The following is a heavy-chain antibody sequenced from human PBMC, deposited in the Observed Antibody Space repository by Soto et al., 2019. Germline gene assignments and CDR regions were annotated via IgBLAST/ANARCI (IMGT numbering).Heavy chain of an antibody. V-gene: IGHV3-33*01. CDR3: ARGLIGLLWFGEFDY. D-gene: IGHD3-10*01. J-gene: IGHJ4*02. CDR2: IWYDGSKK. Sequence: GGSLRLSCAASGFTFSSYGMHWVRQAPGKGLEWVAVIWYDGSKKYYADSVKGRFTISRDNSKNTLYLQMNSLRAEDTAVYYCARGLIGLLWFGEFDYWGQGTLVTVSS. CDR1: GFTFSSYG.